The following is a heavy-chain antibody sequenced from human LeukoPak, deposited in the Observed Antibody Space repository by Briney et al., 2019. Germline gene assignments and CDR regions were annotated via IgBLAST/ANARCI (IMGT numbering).Heavy chain of an antibody. CDR3: ARGRGDTAIY. D-gene: IGHD3-10*01. CDR2: IIPIFGTA. V-gene: IGHV1-69*05. Sequence: SVKVSCKASGGTFSSYAISCVRQAPGQGLEWMGRIIPIFGTANYAQKFQGRVTITTDESTSTAYMELSSLRSEDTAVYYCARGRGDTAIYWGQGTLVTVSS. CDR1: GGTFSSYA. J-gene: IGHJ4*02.